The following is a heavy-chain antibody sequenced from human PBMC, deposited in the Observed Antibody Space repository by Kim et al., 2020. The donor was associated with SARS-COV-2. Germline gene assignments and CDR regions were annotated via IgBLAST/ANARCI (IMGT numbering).Heavy chain of an antibody. V-gene: IGHV3-48*03. CDR3: ASYCSSTSCYAISPNYYYYGMDV. CDR2: ISSSGSTI. J-gene: IGHJ6*02. D-gene: IGHD2-2*01. Sequence: GGSLRLSCAASGFTFSSYEMNWVRQAPGKGLEWVSYISSSGSTIYYADSVKGRFTISRDNAKNSLYLQMNSLRAEDTAVYYCASYCSSTSCYAISPNYYYYGMDVWGQRPTVTVSS. CDR1: GFTFSSYE.